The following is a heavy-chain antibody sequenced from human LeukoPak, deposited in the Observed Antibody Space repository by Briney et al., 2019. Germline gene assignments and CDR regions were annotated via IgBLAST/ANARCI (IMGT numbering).Heavy chain of an antibody. V-gene: IGHV3-23*01. CDR2: ISSSGGNT. D-gene: IGHD5-24*01. Sequence: GGSLRLSCAASGFTFSSYGMSWVRQAPGKGLEWVSGISSSGGNTYYADSVKGRFTISRDNSKNTLYLQMNSLRAEDTAVYYCAKDPERWLQLRLGFSDWGQGTLVTVSS. CDR1: GFTFSSYG. CDR3: AKDPERWLQLRLGFSD. J-gene: IGHJ4*02.